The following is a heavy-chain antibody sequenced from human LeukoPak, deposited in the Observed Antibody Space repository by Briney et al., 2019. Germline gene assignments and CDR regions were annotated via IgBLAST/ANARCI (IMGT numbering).Heavy chain of an antibody. CDR3: ARSLFWDILAPGAFDI. CDR2: ISNSGSTI. D-gene: IGHD3-9*01. J-gene: IGHJ3*02. V-gene: IGHV3-48*03. Sequence: GGSLRLSCAASGFTFSNYEMNWVRQAPGKGLEWVSYISNSGSTIYYADSVKGRFTISRDNAKKSLYLQMKSLRAEDTAVYYCARSLFWDILAPGAFDIWGQGTMVTVSS. CDR1: GFTFSNYE.